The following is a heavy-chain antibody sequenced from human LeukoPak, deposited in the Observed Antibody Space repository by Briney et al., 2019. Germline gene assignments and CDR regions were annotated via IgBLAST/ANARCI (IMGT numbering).Heavy chain of an antibody. CDR1: GFTFSSFS. V-gene: IGHV3-23*01. D-gene: IGHD1-26*01. J-gene: IGHJ4*02. CDR3: AKYGPQDSGSTHFDY. Sequence: GGSLRLSCAASGFTFSSFSMNWVRQAPGRGLEWVSAIRDSGSSTHYADSVKGRFTTSRDNSKNTLFLQMNSLRAEDTAIYYCAKYGPQDSGSTHFDYWGQGALVTVSS. CDR2: IRDSGSST.